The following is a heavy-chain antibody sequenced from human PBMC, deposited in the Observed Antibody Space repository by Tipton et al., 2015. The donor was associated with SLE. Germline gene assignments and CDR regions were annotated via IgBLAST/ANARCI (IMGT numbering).Heavy chain of an antibody. J-gene: IGHJ4*02. D-gene: IGHD5-18*01. CDR2: INPNSGGT. V-gene: IGHV1-2*06. CDR1: GYTFTGYY. CDR3: ARDPSRIQLKVWDY. Sequence: PGASVKVSCKASGYTFTGYYMHWVRQAPGQGLEWMGRINPNSGGTNYAQKFQGRVTMTRDTSISTAYMELSSLRSDDTAVYYCARDPSRIQLKVWDYWGQGTLVTVSS.